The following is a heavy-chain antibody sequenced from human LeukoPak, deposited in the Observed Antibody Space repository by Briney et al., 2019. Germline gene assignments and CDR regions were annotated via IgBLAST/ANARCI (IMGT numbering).Heavy chain of an antibody. CDR2: ISSSSSYI. D-gene: IGHD3-10*01. Sequence: NPGGSLRLSCAASGFTFSSYSMNWVRQAPGKGLEWVSSISSSSSYIYYADSVKGRFTISRDNAKNSLYLQMNSLRAEDTAVYYCARGKGTYGSGSKNHDFDYWGQGTLVTVSS. CDR1: GFTFSSYS. J-gene: IGHJ4*02. CDR3: ARGKGTYGSGSKNHDFDY. V-gene: IGHV3-21*01.